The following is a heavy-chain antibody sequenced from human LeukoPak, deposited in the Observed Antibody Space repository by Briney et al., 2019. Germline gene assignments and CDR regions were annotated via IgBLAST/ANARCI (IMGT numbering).Heavy chain of an antibody. D-gene: IGHD5-24*01. CDR1: GFTFSTYW. Sequence: PGGSLRLSCPASGFTFSTYWMSWVRQAPGKGLEWVATIKQDGSEIYYMDSVRGRFTISRDNAKKSLFLQMTSLRAEDTSVYYCAREGDGYNSPIDYWGQGTLVTVSS. CDR2: IKQDGSEI. V-gene: IGHV3-7*01. J-gene: IGHJ4*02. CDR3: AREGDGYNSPIDY.